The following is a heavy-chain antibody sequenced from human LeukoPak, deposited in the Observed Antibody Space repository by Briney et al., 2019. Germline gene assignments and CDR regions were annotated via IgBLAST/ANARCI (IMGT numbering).Heavy chain of an antibody. J-gene: IGHJ4*02. CDR2: INPNSGGT. CDR1: GYTFTGYY. Sequence: ASVTVSCKASGYTFTGYYMHWVRQAPGQGLEWMGWINPNSGGTNYAQKFQGRVTMTRDTSISTAYMELSRLRSDDTAVYYCARGMVRYCSGGSCYFYYWGQGTLVTVSS. CDR3: ARGMVRYCSGGSCYFYY. D-gene: IGHD2-15*01. V-gene: IGHV1-2*02.